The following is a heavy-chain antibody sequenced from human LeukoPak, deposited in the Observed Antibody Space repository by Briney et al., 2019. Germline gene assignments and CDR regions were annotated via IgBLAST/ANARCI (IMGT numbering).Heavy chain of an antibody. D-gene: IGHD3-22*01. CDR1: GGSISTSAYY. J-gene: IGHJ6*02. CDR2: IYYSGNT. CDR3: ARGPIYDSSGYYYVRHPNYGMDV. Sequence: SETLSLTCIVSGGSISTSAYYWGWIRQPPGGGLQWIGSIYYSGNTYYNPSLKSRVTISVDTSKNQFSLKLSSVTAADTAVYYCARGPIYDSSGYYYVRHPNYGMDVWGQGTTVTVSS. V-gene: IGHV4-39*07.